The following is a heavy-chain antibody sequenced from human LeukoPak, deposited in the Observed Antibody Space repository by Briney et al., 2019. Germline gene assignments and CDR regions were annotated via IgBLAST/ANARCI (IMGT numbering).Heavy chain of an antibody. CDR3: ARVAITMVRGVISNWFDP. Sequence: ASVKVSCKASGYTFTGYYMHWVRQAPGRGLEWMGWINPNSGGTNYAQKFQGRVTMTRDTSISTAYMELSRLRSDDTAVYYCARVAITMVRGVISNWFDPWGQGTLVTVSS. J-gene: IGHJ5*02. D-gene: IGHD3-10*01. CDR1: GYTFTGYY. CDR2: INPNSGGT. V-gene: IGHV1-2*02.